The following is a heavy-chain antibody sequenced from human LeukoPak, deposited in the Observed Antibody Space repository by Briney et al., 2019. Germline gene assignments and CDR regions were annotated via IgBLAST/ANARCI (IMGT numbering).Heavy chain of an antibody. CDR2: ISYDGSNK. V-gene: IGHV3-30-3*01. J-gene: IGHJ6*02. CDR1: GLTFSSYA. Sequence: GGSLRLSCAASGLTFSSYAMPWVRQAPGKGLEWVAVISYDGSNKYYADSVKGRFTISRDNSKNTLYLQMNSLRAEDTAVYYCARDRMTTNYYYGMDVWGQGTTVTVSS. D-gene: IGHD4-17*01. CDR3: ARDRMTTNYYYGMDV.